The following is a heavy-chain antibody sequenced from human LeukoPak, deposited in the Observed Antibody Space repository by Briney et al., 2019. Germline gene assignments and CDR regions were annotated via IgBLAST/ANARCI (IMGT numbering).Heavy chain of an antibody. CDR2: ISSSGSTI. Sequence: GGSLRLSCAASGFTFSSYEMNWVRQAPGKGLEWVPYISSSGSTIYYADSVKGRFTISRDNAKNSLYLQMNSLRAEDTAVYYCARDPGYSRGTGFDYWGQGTLVTVSS. V-gene: IGHV3-48*03. J-gene: IGHJ4*02. CDR1: GFTFSSYE. D-gene: IGHD6-13*01. CDR3: ARDPGYSRGTGFDY.